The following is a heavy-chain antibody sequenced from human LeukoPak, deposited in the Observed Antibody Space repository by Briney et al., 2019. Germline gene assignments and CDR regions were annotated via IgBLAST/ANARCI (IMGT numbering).Heavy chain of an antibody. CDR2: IIPILGIA. Sequence: SVKVSCKASGGTFSSYATSWVRQAPGQGLEWMGRIIPILGIANYAQKFQGRVTITADKSTSTAYMELSSLRSEDTAVYYCAXXXXXIKGYYYYGMDVWGQGTTVTVSS. V-gene: IGHV1-69*04. D-gene: IGHD3-10*01. J-gene: IGHJ6*02. CDR1: GGTFSSYA. CDR3: AXXXXXIKGYYYYGMDV.